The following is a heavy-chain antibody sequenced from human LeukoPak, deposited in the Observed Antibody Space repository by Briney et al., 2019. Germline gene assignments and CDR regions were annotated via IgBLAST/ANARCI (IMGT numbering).Heavy chain of an antibody. J-gene: IGHJ4*02. Sequence: ASVKVSCKASGYTFTSYGISWVRQAPGQGLEWMGWISAYNGNTNYAQKLQGRVTMTTDTSTSTAYMELRSLRSDDTAVYYCARSAREYSSSNYFDYWGQGTLVTVSS. V-gene: IGHV1-18*01. D-gene: IGHD6-6*01. CDR1: GYTFTSYG. CDR3: ARSAREYSSSNYFDY. CDR2: ISAYNGNT.